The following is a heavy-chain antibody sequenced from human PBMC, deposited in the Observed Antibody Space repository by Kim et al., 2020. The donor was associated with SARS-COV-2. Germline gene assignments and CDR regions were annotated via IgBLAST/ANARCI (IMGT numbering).Heavy chain of an antibody. D-gene: IGHD3-22*01. V-gene: IGHV3-15*01. J-gene: IGHJ3*01. CDR2: GTT. Sequence: GTTDYAAPVTGRFTISRDDSKNTLYLQMNSLKTVDTAVYYCTTDYYDTRSWGQGTMVTVSS. CDR3: TTDYYDTRS.